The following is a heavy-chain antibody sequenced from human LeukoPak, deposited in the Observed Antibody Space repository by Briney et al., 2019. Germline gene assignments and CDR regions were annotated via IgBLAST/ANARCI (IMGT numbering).Heavy chain of an antibody. Sequence: PSETLSLTCSVSGGSLNSGSSYWRWIRQPAGKGLEWIGRIYTSGSTNYNPSLKSRVTISVDTSKNQFSLKLGSVTAADTAVYFCASAQYCSGGSNYEYYYYYTDVWGKGTTVTVSS. CDR2: IYTSGST. V-gene: IGHV4-61*02. J-gene: IGHJ6*03. CDR1: GGSLNSGSSY. CDR3: ASAQYCSGGSNYEYYYYYTDV. D-gene: IGHD2-15*01.